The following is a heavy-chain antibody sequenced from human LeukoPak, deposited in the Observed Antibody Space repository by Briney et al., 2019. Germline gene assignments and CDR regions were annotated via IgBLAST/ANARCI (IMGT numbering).Heavy chain of an antibody. Sequence: GGSLRLSCAASGFIFSSYAMTWVRQAPGKGLEWVSAISGSGGSTYYADSVKGRFTISRDNSKNTLYLQMNSLRAEDTAIFYCAKVEFVWPFLFSFDIWGQGTMVAVSS. CDR2: ISGSGGST. J-gene: IGHJ3*02. CDR1: GFIFSSYA. CDR3: AKVEFVWPFLFSFDI. V-gene: IGHV3-23*01. D-gene: IGHD2/OR15-2a*01.